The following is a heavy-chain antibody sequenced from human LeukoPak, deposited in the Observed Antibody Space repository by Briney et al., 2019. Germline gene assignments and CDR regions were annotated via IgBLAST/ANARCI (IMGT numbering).Heavy chain of an antibody. CDR1: GGSFSGYY. Sequence: SETLSLTCAVYGGSFSGYYWSWIRQPPGKGLEWIGEIYHSGSTNYNPSLKSRVTISVDKSKNQFSLKLSSVTAADTAVYYCASQGAVDTAMMDYWGQGTLVTVSS. CDR3: ASQGAVDTAMMDY. V-gene: IGHV4-34*01. CDR2: IYHSGST. J-gene: IGHJ4*02. D-gene: IGHD5-18*01.